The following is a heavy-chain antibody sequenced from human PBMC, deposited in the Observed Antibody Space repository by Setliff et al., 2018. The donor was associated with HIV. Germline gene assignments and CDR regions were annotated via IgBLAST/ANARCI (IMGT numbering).Heavy chain of an antibody. CDR3: ARESPSSSWFYFDF. CDR1: GGSFSDYY. D-gene: IGHD6-13*01. J-gene: IGHJ4*02. Sequence: SETLSLTCGIYGGSFSDYYWSWIRQPPGKGLEWIGEIDHRGRPKYNPSLNSRVIIPIDTSKNQFSLKLSSVTAADTAVYYCARESPSSSWFYFDFWGQGTLVTVSS. CDR2: IDHRGRP. V-gene: IGHV4-34*01.